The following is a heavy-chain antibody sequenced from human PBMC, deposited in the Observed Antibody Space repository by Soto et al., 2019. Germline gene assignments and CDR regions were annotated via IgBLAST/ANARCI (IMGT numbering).Heavy chain of an antibody. CDR1: GYTFTTYD. D-gene: IGHD6-25*01. Sequence: ASVKVSCKASGYTFTTYDIHWVRQVTVQGLEWMGWMNPYNGNTGSTQKFQGRVTMTRNTSISTVYMELTSLRSEDTAVYYCARRKERSGPHYFDYWGQGSLVTVS. V-gene: IGHV1-8*01. CDR2: MNPYNGNT. J-gene: IGHJ4*02. CDR3: ARRKERSGPHYFDY.